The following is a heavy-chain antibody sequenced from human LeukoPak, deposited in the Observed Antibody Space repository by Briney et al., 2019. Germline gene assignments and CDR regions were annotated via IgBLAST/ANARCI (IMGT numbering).Heavy chain of an antibody. CDR2: IYYSGST. CDR1: GGSISSYY. Sequence: PSETLSLTCTVSGGSISSYYWSWIRQPPGKGLEWIGYIYYSGSTNYNPSLKSRVTISVDTSKNQFYLKLNSVTAADTAVYYCARRRSGSYFDYWGQGTLVTVSS. D-gene: IGHD1-26*01. V-gene: IGHV4-59*12. CDR3: ARRRSGSYFDY. J-gene: IGHJ4*02.